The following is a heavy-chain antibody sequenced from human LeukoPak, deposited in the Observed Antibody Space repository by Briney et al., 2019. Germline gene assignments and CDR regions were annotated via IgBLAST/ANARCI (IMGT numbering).Heavy chain of an antibody. CDR3: ARAPDLYSSGWWVDY. V-gene: IGHV4-34*01. CDR2: INHSGST. D-gene: IGHD6-19*01. CDR1: GGSFSGYY. Sequence: SETLSLTCAVYGGSFSGYYWSWLRQPPGKGLEWIGEINHSGSTNYNPSLTSRVTISVDTSRNQFSLKLSSVTAADTAVYYCARAPDLYSSGWWVDYWGQGTLVTVSS. J-gene: IGHJ4*02.